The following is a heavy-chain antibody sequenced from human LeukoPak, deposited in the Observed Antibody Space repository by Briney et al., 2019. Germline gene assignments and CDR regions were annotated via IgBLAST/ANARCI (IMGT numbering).Heavy chain of an antibody. D-gene: IGHD1-26*01. CDR2: IYYSGST. CDR3: ARQRGRWDSFDY. CDR1: GGSISSYY. J-gene: IGHJ4*02. Sequence: SETLSLTCTVSGGSISSYYWSWIRQPPGKGLEWIGYIYYSGSTNYNPALKSRVTISVDTSKNQFSLKLSSVTASDTAVYYCARQRGRWDSFDYWGQGTLVTVSS. V-gene: IGHV4-59*08.